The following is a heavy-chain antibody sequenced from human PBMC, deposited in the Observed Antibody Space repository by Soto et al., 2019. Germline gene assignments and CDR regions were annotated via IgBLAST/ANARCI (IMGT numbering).Heavy chain of an antibody. V-gene: IGHV4-59*08. CDR3: ARLSVTTEDYFDF. CDR2: THYSGST. D-gene: IGHD1-1*01. Sequence: QVQLQESGPGLVKPSETLSLTRSVSSGSISRYYWSWIRQPPGKGLEWIGYTHYSGSTHYNPSLKSRVTMSLDTSKNHFSLKLSSVTAADTAVYYCARLSVTTEDYFDFWGQGTLVTVSS. CDR1: SGSISRYY. J-gene: IGHJ4*02.